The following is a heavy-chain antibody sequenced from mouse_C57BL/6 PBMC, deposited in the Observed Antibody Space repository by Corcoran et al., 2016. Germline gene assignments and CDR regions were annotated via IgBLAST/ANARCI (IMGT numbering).Heavy chain of an antibody. CDR1: GYTFTTYG. D-gene: IGHD2-4*01. V-gene: IGHV9-3*01. J-gene: IGHJ2*01. Sequence: QIQLVQSGPELKKPGETVKISCKASGYTFTTYGMSWVKQAPGKGLKWMGWINTYSGVPTYADDFKGRFAFSLETSARTAYLQINNLKNEDTATYFCASIYYDYDGYYFDYGGQGTTLTVSS. CDR3: ASIYYDYDGYYFDY. CDR2: INTYSGVP.